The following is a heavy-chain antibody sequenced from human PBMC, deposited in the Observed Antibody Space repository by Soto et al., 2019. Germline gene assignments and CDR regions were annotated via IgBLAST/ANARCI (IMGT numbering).Heavy chain of an antibody. Sequence: QLQLQESGPGLVKPSETLSLTCTVSGGSISSSSYYWGWIRQPPGKGLEWIGSIYYSGSTYYNPSLKSRVTIPVDTSKNQFSLKLSSVTAADTAVYYCARCIREWAITIFGVVIMNWGQGTLVTVSS. CDR2: IYYSGST. D-gene: IGHD3-3*01. CDR1: GGSISSSSYY. V-gene: IGHV4-39*01. CDR3: ARCIREWAITIFGVVIMN. J-gene: IGHJ4*02.